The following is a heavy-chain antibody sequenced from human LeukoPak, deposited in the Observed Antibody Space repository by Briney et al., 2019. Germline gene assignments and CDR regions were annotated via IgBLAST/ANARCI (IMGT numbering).Heavy chain of an antibody. CDR3: ARDHYDSSGYYTDAFDI. V-gene: IGHV6-1*01. CDR2: TYYRSKWYN. CDR1: GDSVSSNTAA. Sequence: SQTLSLTCAISGDSVSSNTAAWNWIRQSSSRGLEWLGRTYYRSKWYNDYAVSVKSRITINPDTSKNQFSLQLNSVTPEDTAVYYCARDHYDSSGYYTDAFDIWGQGTMVTVSS. D-gene: IGHD3-22*01. J-gene: IGHJ3*02.